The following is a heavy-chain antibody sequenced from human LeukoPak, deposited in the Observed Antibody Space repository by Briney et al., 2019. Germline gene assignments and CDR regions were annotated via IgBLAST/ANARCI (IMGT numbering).Heavy chain of an antibody. V-gene: IGHV3-30*04. D-gene: IGHD2-21*02. CDR3: ARDHEHIVVVTAIPGDYGMDV. J-gene: IGHJ6*04. Sequence: GRSLRLSCAASGFTFSSYAMHWVRQAPGKGLEWVAVISYDGSNKYYADFVKGRFTISRDNSKNTLYLQMNSLRAEDTAVYYCARDHEHIVVVTAIPGDYGMDVWGKGTTATVSS. CDR2: ISYDGSNK. CDR1: GFTFSSYA.